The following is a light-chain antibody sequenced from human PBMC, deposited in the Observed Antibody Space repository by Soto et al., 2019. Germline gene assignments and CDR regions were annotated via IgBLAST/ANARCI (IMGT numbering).Light chain of an antibody. J-gene: IGKJ2*01. CDR1: QGITND. V-gene: IGKV1-17*01. Sequence: DIQMTQSPSSLSASIGDRVTITCRASQGITNDLVWYQQKPGRAPKRLIYAAYSLLSGVPSRFAGSGSGTEFTLTISSLQPEDFATYYCLQHNSYPYTFGQGTKLEIK. CDR3: LQHNSYPYT. CDR2: AAY.